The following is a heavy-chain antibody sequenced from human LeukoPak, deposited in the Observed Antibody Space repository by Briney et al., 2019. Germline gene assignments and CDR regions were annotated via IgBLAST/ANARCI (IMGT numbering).Heavy chain of an antibody. V-gene: IGHV4-34*01. D-gene: IGHD3-3*01. J-gene: IGHJ4*02. Sequence: SETLSLTCAVYRGSFSGYYWNWIRQPPGRGLEWIGEINHSGSTNYNPSLKSRVTISVETSKNQFSLKLSSVTAADTAVYYCARHFGYYDFWSGYTDYWGQGTLVTVSS. CDR2: INHSGST. CDR1: RGSFSGYY. CDR3: ARHFGYYDFWSGYTDY.